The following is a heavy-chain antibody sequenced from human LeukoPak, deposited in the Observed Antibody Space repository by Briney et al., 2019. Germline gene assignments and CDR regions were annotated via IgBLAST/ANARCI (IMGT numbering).Heavy chain of an antibody. CDR2: IYSGGST. Sequence: GGSLRLSCAASGFTFSSNYMSWVRQAPGKGLEWVSVIYSGGSTYYADSVKGRFPISGDNSKDTLYLQMNSLRAEDTAVYYCARAGTTYYYYYMDVWGKGTTVTVSS. CDR1: GFTFSSNY. CDR3: ARAGTTYYYYYMDV. J-gene: IGHJ6*03. V-gene: IGHV3-66*02. D-gene: IGHD1-1*01.